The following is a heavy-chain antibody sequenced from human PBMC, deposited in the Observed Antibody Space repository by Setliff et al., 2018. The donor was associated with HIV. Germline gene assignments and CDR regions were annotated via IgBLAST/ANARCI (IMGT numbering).Heavy chain of an antibody. CDR2: IYHSGST. Sequence: SETLSLTCTVSGASISSSGYYWGWIRQPPGKGLEWIGNIYHSGSTYYNPSLKSRVAISVDTSKNQFSLKLTSVTAADTAVYFCARADGSGTYYLYYYYGMDVWGQGTTVTVSS. CDR1: GASISSSGYY. D-gene: IGHD3-10*01. J-gene: IGHJ6*02. CDR3: ARADGSGTYYLYYYYGMDV. V-gene: IGHV4-39*07.